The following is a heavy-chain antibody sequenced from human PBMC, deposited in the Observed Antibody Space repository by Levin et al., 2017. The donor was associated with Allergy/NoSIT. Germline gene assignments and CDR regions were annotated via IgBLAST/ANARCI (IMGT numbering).Heavy chain of an antibody. CDR1: GFTFSSYA. Sequence: LSLTCAASGFTFSSYAMHWVRQAPGKGLEWVSTISFDGSNKFYGDSVKGRFTISRDNSKGILSLQMNSLRVEDTAVYYCASSGGSGAYIYYFYAMDVWGQGTTVTVSS. V-gene: IGHV3-33*05. CDR2: ISFDGSNK. CDR3: ASSGGSGAYIYYFYAMDV. D-gene: IGHD3-10*01. J-gene: IGHJ6*02.